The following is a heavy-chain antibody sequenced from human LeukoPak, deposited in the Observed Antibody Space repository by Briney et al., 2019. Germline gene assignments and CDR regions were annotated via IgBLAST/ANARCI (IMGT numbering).Heavy chain of an antibody. Sequence: PSETLSLTCTVSGGSISSYYWSWIRLPPGRGLEWIGYIYYTGATYYNPSLKSRVTISLDTSKNQFSLKLSSVTAADAAVYYCARQIASAGTAGFDFWGQGALVTVSS. D-gene: IGHD6-13*01. V-gene: IGHV4-59*01. J-gene: IGHJ4*02. CDR2: IYYTGAT. CDR3: ARQIASAGTAGFDF. CDR1: GGSISSYY.